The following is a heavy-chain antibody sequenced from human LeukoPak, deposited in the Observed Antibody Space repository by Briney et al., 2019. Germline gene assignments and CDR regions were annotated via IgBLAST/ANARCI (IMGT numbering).Heavy chain of an antibody. CDR1: GFTLSTYW. D-gene: IGHD6-13*01. CDR2: IKEDGSEE. J-gene: IGHJ6*02. V-gene: IGHV3-7*05. CDR3: ARDPYTRSWSYGMDV. Sequence: GGSLRLSCAASGFTLSTYWMSWVRQTPEKGREWVANIKEDGSEEVYVDSVKGRFTTSRDNAKSSLYLQMNSLRTEDTAVYYCARDPYTRSWSYGMDVWGQGTTVTVSS.